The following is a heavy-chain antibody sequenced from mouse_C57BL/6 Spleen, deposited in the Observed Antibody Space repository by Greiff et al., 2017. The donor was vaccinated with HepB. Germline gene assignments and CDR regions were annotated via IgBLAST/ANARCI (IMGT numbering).Heavy chain of an antibody. J-gene: IGHJ4*01. CDR2: IHPNSGST. CDR1: GYTFTSYW. Sequence: QVQLQQPGAELVKPGASVKLSCKASGYTFTSYWMHWVKQRPGQGLEWIGMIHPNSGSTNYNEKFKSKATLTVDKSSSTAYMQLSSLTSEDSAVYYCARSGGWLLPYYYAMDYWGQGTSVTVSS. V-gene: IGHV1-64*01. D-gene: IGHD2-3*01. CDR3: ARSGGWLLPYYYAMDY.